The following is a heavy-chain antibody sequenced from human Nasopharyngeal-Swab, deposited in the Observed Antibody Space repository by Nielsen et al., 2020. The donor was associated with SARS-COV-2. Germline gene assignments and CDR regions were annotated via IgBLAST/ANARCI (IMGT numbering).Heavy chain of an antibody. D-gene: IGHD3-10*01. CDR2: LNPNSGGT. CDR3: AREIYYGSGSYYVDDAFDI. Sequence: WVRQAPGQGPEWVGSLNPNSGGTNYAQKFQGRVTLTLDTSINIAYMDLTSLRSDDTAVYYCAREIYYGSGSYYVDDAFDIWGQGTMVTVSS. V-gene: IGHV1-2*02. J-gene: IGHJ3*02.